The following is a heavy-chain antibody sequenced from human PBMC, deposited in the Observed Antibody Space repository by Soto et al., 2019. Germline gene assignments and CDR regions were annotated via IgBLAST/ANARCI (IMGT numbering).Heavy chain of an antibody. CDR2: ISSSSSYI. Sequence: GGSLRLSCAASGFTFSSYSMNWVRQAPGKGLEWVSSISSSSSYIYYADSVKGRFTISRDNAKNSLYLQMNSLRAEDTAVYYCARDLNILTGYYTRPDAFDIWGQGTIVTVSS. D-gene: IGHD3-9*01. J-gene: IGHJ3*02. V-gene: IGHV3-21*01. CDR1: GFTFSSYS. CDR3: ARDLNILTGYYTRPDAFDI.